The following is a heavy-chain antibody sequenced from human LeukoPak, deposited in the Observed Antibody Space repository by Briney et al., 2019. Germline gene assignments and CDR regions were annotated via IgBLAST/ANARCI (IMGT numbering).Heavy chain of an antibody. J-gene: IGHJ3*02. V-gene: IGHV4-34*01. D-gene: IGHD4-17*01. CDR2: INHSGST. CDR1: GGSFSGYY. CDR3: GRTTTVTTSAFDI. Sequence: PSETQSLTCAVYGGSFSGYYWTWIRQPPGKGLEWIGEINHSGSTSSNPSLKSRVTISVDTSKNQFSLKLSSVTAADTAIYYCGRTTTVTTSAFDIWGQGTMVTVSS.